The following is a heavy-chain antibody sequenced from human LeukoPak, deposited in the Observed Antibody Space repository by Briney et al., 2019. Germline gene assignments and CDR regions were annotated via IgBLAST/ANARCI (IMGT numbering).Heavy chain of an antibody. D-gene: IGHD3-9*01. V-gene: IGHV3-11*01. J-gene: IGHJ4*02. CDR2: ISSSGSTI. CDR3: ARGLPLTGHLN. CDR1: GFTFSDYY. Sequence: GGSLRLSCAASGFTFSDYYMSWIRQAPGKGLEWVSYISSSGSTISNADSVKGRFIISRDNAKNSLNLHMISLRAEDTAVYYCARGLPLTGHLNWGQGTLVTVSS.